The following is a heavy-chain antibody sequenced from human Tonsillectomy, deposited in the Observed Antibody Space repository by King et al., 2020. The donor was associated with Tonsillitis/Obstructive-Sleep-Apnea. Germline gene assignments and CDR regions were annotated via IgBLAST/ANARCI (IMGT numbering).Heavy chain of an antibody. CDR2: IKQDGSER. J-gene: IGHJ4*01. CDR3: ARVDTMIRGVIISKYFDY. D-gene: IGHD3-10*01. CDR1: GFTFSTYW. Sequence: VQLVESGGGLVQPGGSLRLSCAASGFTFSTYWMSWVRQAAGKGLEWVANIKQDGSERYYVDSVKGRFTISRDNAKNSLSLQMNSLRAEDTAVYYCARVDTMIRGVIISKYFDYXGXXXXVXXXX. V-gene: IGHV3-7*03.